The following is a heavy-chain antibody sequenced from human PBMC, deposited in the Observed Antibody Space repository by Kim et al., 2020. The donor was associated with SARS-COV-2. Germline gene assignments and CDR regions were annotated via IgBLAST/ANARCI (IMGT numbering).Heavy chain of an antibody. V-gene: IGHV2-5*02. J-gene: IGHJ4*02. CDR2: IYWDDDK. CDR3: THLAHRDGYVVTCDY. CDR1: GFSLSTSGVG. D-gene: IGHD5-12*01. Sequence: SGPTLVNPTQTLTLTCTFSGFSLSTSGVGVGWLRQSPGKALEWLALIYWDDDKRYSPSLSSRLTITKDTSKNQVILTMPNMDPVDTATYYCTHLAHRDGYVVTCDYWGQGTLVTGSS.